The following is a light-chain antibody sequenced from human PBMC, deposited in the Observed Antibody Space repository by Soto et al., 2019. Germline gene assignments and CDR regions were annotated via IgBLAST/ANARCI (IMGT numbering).Light chain of an antibody. J-gene: IGKJ5*01. CDR2: DAS. CDR1: QSVGTY. Sequence: EIVLTQSPATLSLSPGERATLSCRASQSVGTYLAWYQQKPGQAPRLLIYDASNRATGIPARFSGSGSGTDFPLTISSLEPEDFAVYYCQQRNNWPRSITFGQGTRLEIK. V-gene: IGKV3-11*01. CDR3: QQRNNWPRSIT.